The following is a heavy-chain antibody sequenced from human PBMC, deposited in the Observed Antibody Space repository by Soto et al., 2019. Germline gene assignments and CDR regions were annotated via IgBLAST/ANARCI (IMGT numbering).Heavy chain of an antibody. D-gene: IGHD3-16*01. J-gene: IGHJ5*02. V-gene: IGHV4-30-4*01. CDR2: IYYSGST. CDR3: ARMGESLANNWFDP. Sequence: LSLTCTVSGGSISSGDYYWSWIRQPPGKGLEWIGYIYYSGSTYYNPSLKSRVTISVDTSKNQFSLKLSSVTAADTAVYYCARMGESLANNWFDPWGQGTLVTVSS. CDR1: GGSISSGDYY.